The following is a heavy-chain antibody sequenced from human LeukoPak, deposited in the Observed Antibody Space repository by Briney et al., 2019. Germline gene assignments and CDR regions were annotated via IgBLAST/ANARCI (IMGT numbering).Heavy chain of an antibody. CDR2: ISTYNGNT. CDR3: ARLWYYYDSSGYYYFDY. V-gene: IGHV1-18*01. Sequence: ASVKVSCKASGYTFTSYGISWVRQAPGQGLEWMGWISTYNGNTNYAQKLQGRVTMTTDTSTSTAYMELRSLRSDDTAVYYCARLWYYYDSSGYYYFDYWGQGTLVTVSS. J-gene: IGHJ4*02. D-gene: IGHD3-22*01. CDR1: GYTFTSYG.